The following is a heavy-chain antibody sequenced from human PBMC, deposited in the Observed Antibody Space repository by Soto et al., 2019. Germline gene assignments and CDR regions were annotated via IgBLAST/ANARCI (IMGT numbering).Heavy chain of an antibody. CDR3: ARRKERSGPYYLDL. V-gene: IGHV1-8*01. Sequence: ASVKVSCKASGFTFITYDFSWVRQAVGQGLEWMGWMNPNNGNAGFAQKFRGRINMTRNTSISTAYLELSSLRSDDSAVYFCARRKERSGPYYLDLWGQGTQVTVSS. CDR2: MNPNNGNA. D-gene: IGHD6-25*01. CDR1: GFTFITYD. J-gene: IGHJ4*02.